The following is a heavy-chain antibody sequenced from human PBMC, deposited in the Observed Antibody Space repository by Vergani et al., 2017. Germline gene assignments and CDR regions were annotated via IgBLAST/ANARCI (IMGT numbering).Heavy chain of an antibody. CDR2: ISARYPST. Sequence: EVQLVESGGGLVQPGRSLRLSCAASGFTFSACPMTWVRQAPGTGLEWVSAISARYPSTYYADSVKGRFTISKDISKHTLYLQMTSLRGDDTAVYYCARETIDTPSSLDYWGQGTLVTVSS. D-gene: IGHD4/OR15-4a*01. J-gene: IGHJ4*02. CDR3: ARETIDTPSSLDY. CDR1: GFTFSACP. V-gene: IGHV3-23*04.